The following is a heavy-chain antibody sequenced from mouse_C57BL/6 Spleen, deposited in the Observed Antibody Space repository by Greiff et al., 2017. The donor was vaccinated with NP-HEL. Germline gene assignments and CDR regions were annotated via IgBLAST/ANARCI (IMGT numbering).Heavy chain of an antibody. V-gene: IGHV3-2*02. Sequence: VQLQESGPGLVKPSQSLSLTCTVTGYSITSGYGWNWIRQFPGTKLEWMGYISYSGSTNYNPSLKSRIAITRDTSKNQFVLQLNSVTTEDTATYYCARTARIKYWGQGTTLTGAS. J-gene: IGHJ2*01. CDR3: ARTARIKY. CDR1: GYSITSGYG. D-gene: IGHD1-2*01. CDR2: ISYSGST.